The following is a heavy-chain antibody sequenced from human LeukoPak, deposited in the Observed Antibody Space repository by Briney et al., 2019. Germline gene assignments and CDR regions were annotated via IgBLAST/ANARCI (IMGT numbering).Heavy chain of an antibody. CDR3: ARGFIWFGELSHFDY. J-gene: IGHJ4*02. CDR1: GGSFSGYY. V-gene: IGHV4-34*01. D-gene: IGHD3-10*01. Sequence: SETLSLTCAVYGGSFSGYYWSWIRQPPGKGLEWIGEINHSGSTNYNPSLKSRVTISVDTSKNQFSLKLSSVTAADTAVYYCARGFIWFGELSHFDYWGQGTLVTVSP. CDR2: INHSGST.